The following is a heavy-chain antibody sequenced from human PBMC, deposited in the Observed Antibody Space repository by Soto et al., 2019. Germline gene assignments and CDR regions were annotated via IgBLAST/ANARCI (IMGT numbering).Heavy chain of an antibody. CDR3: ARDRGEPYGMDV. CDR2: ISSSGSTI. Sequence: VGSLRLSCAASGFTFSSYEMNWVRQAPGKGLEWVSYISSSGSTIYYADSVKGRFTISRDNAKNSLYLQMNSLRAEDTAVYYCARDRGEPYGMDVWGQGTTVTVSS. V-gene: IGHV3-48*03. J-gene: IGHJ6*02. D-gene: IGHD3-10*01. CDR1: GFTFSSYE.